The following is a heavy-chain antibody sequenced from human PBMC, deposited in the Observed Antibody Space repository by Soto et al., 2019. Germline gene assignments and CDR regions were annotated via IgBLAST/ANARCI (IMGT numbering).Heavy chain of an antibody. Sequence: GESLKISCKGSVYSFTSYSIGWVRQMPGKVLQWMGIIYPGDSDTRYSPSFQRQVTKSADKSISTAYLQWNSLKASDTAIQYCARHLRRSYYYYGMDVWVQGRTVAVSS. CDR2: IYPGDSDT. J-gene: IGHJ6*01. CDR3: ARHLRRSYYYYGMDV. CDR1: VYSFTSYS. V-gene: IGHV5-51*01.